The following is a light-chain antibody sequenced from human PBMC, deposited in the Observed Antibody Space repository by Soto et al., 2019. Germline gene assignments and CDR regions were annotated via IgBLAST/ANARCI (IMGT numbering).Light chain of an antibody. CDR3: SSYTAYTTLWV. J-gene: IGLJ3*02. CDR2: GVS. V-gene: IGLV2-14*01. CDR1: SSDVGAYDC. Sequence: QSVLTQPASVSGSPGQSITISCTGTSSDVGAYDCVSWYQHHPGKAPKLIIYGVSNRPSGVSNRFSASKSGNAASLTISGLQAEDEADYYCSSYTAYTTLWVFGGGTQLTVL.